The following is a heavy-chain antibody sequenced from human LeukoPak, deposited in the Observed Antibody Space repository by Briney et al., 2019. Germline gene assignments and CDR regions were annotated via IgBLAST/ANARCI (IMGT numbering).Heavy chain of an antibody. CDR1: GFTLTVIS. CDR2: FDPEDGET. D-gene: IGHD3-16*02. CDR3: ARGITFGGVIVNVFDI. Sequence: GASVKVSCKVSGFTLTVISMHLVRQAPGNGVEWMGGFDPEDGETIYAQKYQGRVTMNEDTSTDTAYMELSSLRSEDTAVYYCARGITFGGVIVNVFDIWGQGTMVTVSS. V-gene: IGHV1-24*01. J-gene: IGHJ3*02.